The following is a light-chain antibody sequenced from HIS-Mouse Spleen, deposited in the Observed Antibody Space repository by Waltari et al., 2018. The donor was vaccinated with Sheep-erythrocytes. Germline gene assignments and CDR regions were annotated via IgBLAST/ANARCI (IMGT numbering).Light chain of an antibody. V-gene: IGLV3-1*01. CDR3: QAWDSSTAYVV. Sequence: SYELTQPPSVSVSPGQTASITCPGDKLGDKSACWYPQKPGQSPLLVIYQDSKRPSGIPERFSGSNSGNTATLTISGTQAMDEADYYCQAWDSSTAYVVFGGGTKLTVL. J-gene: IGLJ2*01. CDR1: KLGDKS. CDR2: QDS.